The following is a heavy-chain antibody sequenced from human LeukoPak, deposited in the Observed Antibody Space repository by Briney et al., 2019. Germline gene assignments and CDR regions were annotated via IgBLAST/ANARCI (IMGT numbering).Heavy chain of an antibody. J-gene: IGHJ5*02. V-gene: IGHV4-34*01. CDR1: GGSFSDYY. CDR2: ISHGGTT. Sequence: SETLSLTCAVYGGSFSDYYWNWIRQPPGKGPEWIGDISHGGTTHYNPFLKSRLTISFDTSKNQFSLNLISVTAADTAVYYCARGHSDFGVIMGWFDPWGQGTLVTVSS. D-gene: IGHD2-21*01. CDR3: ARGHSDFGVIMGWFDP.